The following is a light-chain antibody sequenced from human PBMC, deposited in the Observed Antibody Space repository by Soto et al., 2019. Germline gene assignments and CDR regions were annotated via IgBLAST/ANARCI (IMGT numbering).Light chain of an antibody. CDR1: SSDVGGYDS. CDR3: SSYTSSSTLV. CDR2: EVT. Sequence: QSVLTQPASVSGSPGQSITISCTGASSDVGGYDSVFWYQQHPGKAPKLMIYEVTHRPSGVSDRFSGSKSGNTASLTISGLQDEDEADYYCSSYTSSSTLVFGGGTKLTVL. J-gene: IGLJ2*01. V-gene: IGLV2-14*01.